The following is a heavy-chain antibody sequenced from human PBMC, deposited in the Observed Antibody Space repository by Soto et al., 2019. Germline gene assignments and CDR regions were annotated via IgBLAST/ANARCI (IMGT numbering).Heavy chain of an antibody. J-gene: IGHJ4*02. D-gene: IGHD3-22*01. Sequence: GGSLRLSCAASGFTFSTYGMHWVRQAPGKGLEWVAVISYDGSNKYYADSVKGRFTISRDNSKNTLYLQMNSLRAEDTAVYYCANLLGTYYYDSSGHFDYWGQGTLVTVSS. V-gene: IGHV3-30*18. CDR2: ISYDGSNK. CDR3: ANLLGTYYYDSSGHFDY. CDR1: GFTFSTYG.